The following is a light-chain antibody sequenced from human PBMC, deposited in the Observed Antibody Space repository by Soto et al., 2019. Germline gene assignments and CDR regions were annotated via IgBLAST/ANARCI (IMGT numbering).Light chain of an antibody. CDR2: DAS. J-gene: IGKJ4*01. V-gene: IGKV3-11*01. Sequence: EIVLTQSPATLSWSPGEKATLSCWASQSVSNYLAWYQQKPGQAPRLLIYDASTRATGIPARFSGSGSGTDFTLTISSLEPEDFAVYYCQQRSNWPPLTFGGGTKVEIK. CDR1: QSVSNY. CDR3: QQRSNWPPLT.